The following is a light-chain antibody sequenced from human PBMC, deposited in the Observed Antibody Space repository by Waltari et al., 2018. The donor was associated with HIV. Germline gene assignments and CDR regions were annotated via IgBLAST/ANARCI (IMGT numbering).Light chain of an antibody. CDR2: EVS. J-gene: IGLJ2*01. CDR1: SGDVGGYDY. V-gene: IGLV2-14*01. CDR3: SSYRSRSTLV. Sequence: QSALTQPASVSGSPGQSITISCTGTSGDVGGYDYVSWYQQHPGNAPKLKIYEVSTRPSGVSDRFSGSKSGDAASLTISGLQAEDEADYYCSSYRSRSTLVFGGGTKLTVL.